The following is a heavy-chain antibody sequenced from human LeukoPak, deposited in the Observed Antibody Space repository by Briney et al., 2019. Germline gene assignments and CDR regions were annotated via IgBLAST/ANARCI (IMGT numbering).Heavy chain of an antibody. CDR3: ATYSGSLVGNWFDP. CDR1: GGSINTGGYY. V-gene: IGHV4-31*03. Sequence: SETLSLTCTVSGGSINTGGYYWSWIRQHPEEGLEWIGYISYSGSTYYNPSLKSRVTISVDMSKNQYSLKLSSVTAADTAVYYCATYSGSLVGNWFDPWGQGTLVTVSS. J-gene: IGHJ5*02. D-gene: IGHD1-26*01. CDR2: ISYSGST.